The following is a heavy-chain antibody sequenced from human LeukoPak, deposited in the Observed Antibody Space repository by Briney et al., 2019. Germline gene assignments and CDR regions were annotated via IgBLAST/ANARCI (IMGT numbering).Heavy chain of an antibody. CDR3: AKPITMVRGVQVSFDY. J-gene: IGHJ4*02. CDR1: GFTFSSYA. V-gene: IGHV3-23*01. Sequence: GVSLRLSCAASGFTFSSYAMSWVRQAPGKGLEWVSAISGSGGSTYYADSVKGRFTISRDNSKNTLYLQMNSLRAEDTAVYYCAKPITMVRGVQVSFDYWGQGTLVTVSS. D-gene: IGHD3-10*01. CDR2: ISGSGGST.